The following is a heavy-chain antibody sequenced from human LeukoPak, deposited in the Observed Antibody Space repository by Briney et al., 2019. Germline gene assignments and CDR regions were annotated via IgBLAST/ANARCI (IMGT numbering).Heavy chain of an antibody. D-gene: IGHD3-10*01. CDR3: AKSWDAFDF. CDR2: ILGSGGST. J-gene: IGHJ3*01. CDR1: GFTFSYNA. Sequence: PGGSLRLSCAASGFTFSYNAMAWVRQAPGKGLEWVSGILGSGGSTYYADAVKGRFTISRDNSKNTLYLQMNTLRAEDTAVYYCAKSWDAFDFWGQGTMVTVSS. V-gene: IGHV3-23*01.